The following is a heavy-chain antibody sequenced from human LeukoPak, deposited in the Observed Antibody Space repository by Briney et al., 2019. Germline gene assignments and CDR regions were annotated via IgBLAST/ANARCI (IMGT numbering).Heavy chain of an antibody. CDR2: ISGSGGST. Sequence: GGSLRLSCAASGFTFSSYGMSWVRQAPGKGLEWVSAISGSGGSTYYADSVKGRFTISRDNSKSTLYLQMNSLRAEDTAVYYCAKDRSAAGGSYWPDAFDIWGQGTMVTVSS. J-gene: IGHJ3*02. CDR3: AKDRSAAGGSYWPDAFDI. D-gene: IGHD1-26*01. V-gene: IGHV3-23*01. CDR1: GFTFSSYG.